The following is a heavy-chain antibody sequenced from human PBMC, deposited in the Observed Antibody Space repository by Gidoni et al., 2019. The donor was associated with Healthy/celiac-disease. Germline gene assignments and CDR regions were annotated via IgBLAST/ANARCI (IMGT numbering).Heavy chain of an antibody. CDR3: AKDRENYDFWTPTDY. J-gene: IGHJ4*02. V-gene: IGHV3-30*18. CDR2: ISYDGSNK. D-gene: IGHD3-3*01. CDR1: GFTFSRYG. Sequence: SGGGVVQPGRSLRLSCAASGFTFSRYGMHWVRQAPGKGLEWVAVISYDGSNKYYADSVKGRFTISRDNSKNTLYLQMNSLRAEDTAMYYCAKDRENYDFWTPTDYWGQGTLVTVSS.